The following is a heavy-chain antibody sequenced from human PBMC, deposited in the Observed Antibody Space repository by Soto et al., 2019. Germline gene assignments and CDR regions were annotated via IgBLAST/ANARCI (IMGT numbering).Heavy chain of an antibody. CDR2: INPSTGST. CDR3: VRGRWSVGANFTFFDY. J-gene: IGHJ4*02. Sequence: ASVKVSCKASGYTFTSEDIHWVRQAPGQGLEWMGIINPSTGSTSYAQKFQGRVTMTRDTSTSTVDMELSSLRPEDTAVYYCVRGRWSVGANFTFFDYWGQGTLVTVSS. V-gene: IGHV1-46*01. CDR1: GYTFTSED. D-gene: IGHD1-26*01.